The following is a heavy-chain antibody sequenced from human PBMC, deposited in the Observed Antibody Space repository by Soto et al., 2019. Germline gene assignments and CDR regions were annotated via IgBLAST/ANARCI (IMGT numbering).Heavy chain of an antibody. D-gene: IGHD2-21*02. Sequence: QVQLQESGPGLVKPSQTLSLTCSVSGGSISSGGYYWSWIRQHPGKGLEWIAYIYYSWSTYYNPSLKSRVTISVDTSKNQFSLKLSSVTAADTAMYYCAREPCGGDCYGYYYHGMDVWGQGTTVTVSS. CDR3: AREPCGGDCYGYYYHGMDV. J-gene: IGHJ6*02. CDR2: IYYSWST. V-gene: IGHV4-31*03. CDR1: GGSISSGGYY.